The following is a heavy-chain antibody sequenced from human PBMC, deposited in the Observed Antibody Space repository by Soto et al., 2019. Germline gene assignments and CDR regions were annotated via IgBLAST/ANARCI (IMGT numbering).Heavy chain of an antibody. CDR3: ARDRGPSSGYYPDWFDP. CDR2: IIPIFGTA. D-gene: IGHD3-22*01. V-gene: IGHV1-69*12. J-gene: IGHJ5*02. Sequence: QVQLVQSGAEVKKPGSSVKVSCKASGGTFSSYAITWVRQAPGQGLEWMGGIIPIFGTANYAQKFQGRVTSAAVASTRTAYMEVSSLRSEDTAVYYWARDRGPSSGYYPDWFDPWGQGTLVTVSS. CDR1: GGTFSSYA.